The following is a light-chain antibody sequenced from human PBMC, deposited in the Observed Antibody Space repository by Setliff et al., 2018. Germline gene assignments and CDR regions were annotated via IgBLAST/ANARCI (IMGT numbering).Light chain of an antibody. J-gene: IGLJ1*01. CDR1: SSDVGGYNY. CDR3: YSYTASTSYV. Sequence: QSALAQPASVSGSPGQSITISCTGTSSDVGGYNYVSWYQQHPGKAPKLMIYEVSNRPSGVSNRFSGSKSGNTASLTISGLQAEDEADYYCYSYTASTSYVFGTGTKVTVL. CDR2: EVS. V-gene: IGLV2-14*01.